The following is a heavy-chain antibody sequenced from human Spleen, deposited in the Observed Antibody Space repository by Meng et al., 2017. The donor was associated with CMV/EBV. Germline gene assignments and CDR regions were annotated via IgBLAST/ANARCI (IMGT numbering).Heavy chain of an antibody. J-gene: IGHJ4*02. Sequence: ASVKVSCKASGYTFTGYYIHWVRQAPGQGLECMGWINPNNGATNYAQKFQGRVTMTRDTSISTAYMELSRLRSDDTAVYYCARDRGNWNAGQFDYWGQGTLVTVSS. D-gene: IGHD1-20*01. V-gene: IGHV1-2*02. CDR3: ARDRGNWNAGQFDY. CDR2: INPNNGAT. CDR1: GYTFTGYY.